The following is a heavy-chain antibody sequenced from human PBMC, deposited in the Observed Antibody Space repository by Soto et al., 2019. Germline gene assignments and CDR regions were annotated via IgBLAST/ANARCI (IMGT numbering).Heavy chain of an antibody. D-gene: IGHD3-3*01. CDR2: ITWNSRVL. CDR3: AKGRYDFWSPYYFDS. V-gene: IGHV3-9*01. Sequence: EVQLVESGGRLVQPGRSLRLSCVGTGLNFDDFAMHWVRQAPGKGLEWVSGITWNSRVLAYADSVMGRFTISRDNARNSLYLQMDSLRDEDTALYYCAKGRYDFWSPYYFDSWGQGTLVTVSS. CDR1: GLNFDDFA. J-gene: IGHJ4*02.